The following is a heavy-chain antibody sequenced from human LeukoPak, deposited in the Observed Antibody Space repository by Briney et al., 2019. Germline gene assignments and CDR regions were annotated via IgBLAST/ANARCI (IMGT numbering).Heavy chain of an antibody. CDR3: ARGGIYFQY. V-gene: IGHV4-59*01. D-gene: IGHD3-16*01. J-gene: IGHJ4*02. Sequence: PSETLSLTCTVSGDSISSYYWTWIRQPPGKGLEWIGYIYYSGSTNFNPSLKSRVTIPVDTSKNQFSLELSSVTAADTAVYYCARGGIYFQYWGQGALVTVSS. CDR1: GDSISSYY. CDR2: IYYSGST.